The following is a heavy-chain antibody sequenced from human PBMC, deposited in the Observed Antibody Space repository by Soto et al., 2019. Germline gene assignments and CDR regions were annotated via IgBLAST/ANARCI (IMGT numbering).Heavy chain of an antibody. CDR3: ARARGYYYDSSGYYLGD. J-gene: IGHJ4*02. D-gene: IGHD3-22*01. V-gene: IGHV4-30-4*01. Sequence: QVQLQESGPGLVKPSQTLSLTCTVSGGSISSGDYYWSWIRQPPGKGLEWIGYIYYSGSTYYNPSLKSRVTISVATSKNQFPLKLSSVTAADTAVYYCARARGYYYDSSGYYLGDWGQGTLVTVSS. CDR2: IYYSGST. CDR1: GGSISSGDYY.